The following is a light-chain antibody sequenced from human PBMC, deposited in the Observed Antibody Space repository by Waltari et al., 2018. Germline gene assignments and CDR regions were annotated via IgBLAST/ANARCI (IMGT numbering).Light chain of an antibody. V-gene: IGKV1-12*01. CDR1: QAIRDW. Sequence: DIQMTQSPSSVSASVGDRVTITCRASQAIRDWLVWYQQKPGRAPNLLMYGASTLRSGVPSRFSGSGSGTDFTLTIDSLQPEDFATYFCQQANSFPLTFGGGDQG. J-gene: IGKJ4*01. CDR2: GAS. CDR3: QQANSFPLT.